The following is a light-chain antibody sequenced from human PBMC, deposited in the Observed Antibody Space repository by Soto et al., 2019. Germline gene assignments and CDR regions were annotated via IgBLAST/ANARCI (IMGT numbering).Light chain of an antibody. CDR3: QQYAAPPVT. CDR1: QSVSNNY. J-gene: IGKJ5*01. V-gene: IGKV3-20*01. Sequence: EIVLTQSPGTLSLSPGDGASLSCGASQSVSNNYLAWYQQKPGQAPRLLVYGASTRATGIPDRFSGSGSGTDFILSISGLEPEDFAVYYCQQYAAPPVTFGQGTRLE. CDR2: GAS.